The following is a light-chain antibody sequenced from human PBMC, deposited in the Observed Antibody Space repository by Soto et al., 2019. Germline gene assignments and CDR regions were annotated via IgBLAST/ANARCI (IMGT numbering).Light chain of an antibody. Sequence: DVQMTQSPSTLASSVGDRVTITCRASQSISSWLAWYQQKPGKARKLLIYKASTIESGVPSNFSGSGSGTEFTLTISSLQPEDFATYYCQQYNSYPWTFGQGTKVDTK. CDR3: QQYNSYPWT. V-gene: IGKV1-5*03. CDR1: QSISSW. J-gene: IGKJ1*01. CDR2: KAS.